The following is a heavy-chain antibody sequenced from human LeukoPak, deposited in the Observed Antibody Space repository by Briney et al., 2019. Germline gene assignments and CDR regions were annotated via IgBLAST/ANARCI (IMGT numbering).Heavy chain of an antibody. CDR2: ISSSSSYI. CDR1: GFTFSSYS. J-gene: IGHJ3*02. CDR3: ARERSPEGDSI. Sequence: GGSLRLPCAASGFTFSSYSMNWVRQAPGKGLEWVSSISSSSSYIYYADSVKGRFTISRDNAKNSLYLQMNSLRAEDTAVYYCARERSPEGDSIWGQGTMVTVSS. D-gene: IGHD1-14*01. V-gene: IGHV3-21*01.